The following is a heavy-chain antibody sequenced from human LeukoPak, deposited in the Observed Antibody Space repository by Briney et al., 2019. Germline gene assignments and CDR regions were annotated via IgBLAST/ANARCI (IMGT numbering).Heavy chain of an antibody. D-gene: IGHD2-2*02. CDR2: ISSYNGNT. J-gene: IGHJ5*02. Sequence: PGGSLRLSCAASGFTFSSYGISWVRQAPGQGLEGMGWISSYNGNTNYAQKLQGRVTMTTDTSPSTAYMELRSLRSDDTAVYYCARGSFNIVVVPAAIEGWFDPWGQGTLVTVSS. V-gene: IGHV1-18*01. CDR3: ARGSFNIVVVPAAIEGWFDP. CDR1: GFTFSSYG.